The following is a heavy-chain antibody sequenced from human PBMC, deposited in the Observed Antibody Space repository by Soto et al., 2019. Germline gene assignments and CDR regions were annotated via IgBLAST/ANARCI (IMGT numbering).Heavy chain of an antibody. J-gene: IGHJ4*02. V-gene: IGHV4-31*03. Sequence: QVQLQESGPGLVKPSQTLSLTCTVSGGSISSGGYYWSWIRQHPGKGLEWIGYIYYSGSTYYNPSLKSRVTISVDTSKNQFSLKLSSVTAADMAVYYCARDLFPLYGSGELKNTEILWGQGTLVTVSS. CDR3: ARDLFPLYGSGELKNTEIL. CDR2: IYYSGST. CDR1: GGSISSGGYY. D-gene: IGHD3-10*01.